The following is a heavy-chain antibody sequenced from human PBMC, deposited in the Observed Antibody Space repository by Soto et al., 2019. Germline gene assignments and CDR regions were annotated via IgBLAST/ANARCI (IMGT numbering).Heavy chain of an antibody. CDR3: TKDQGDSSSFDY. CDR1: GFTFSSYG. J-gene: IGHJ4*02. D-gene: IGHD2-2*01. Sequence: PGGSLRLSCAASGFTFSSYGMHGVRQAPGKGLEWVAVISYDGSNKYYADSVKGRFTISRDNSKNTLYLQMNSLRAEDTAVYYWTKDQGDSSSFDYWGQGTLVTVSS. CDR2: ISYDGSNK. V-gene: IGHV3-30*18.